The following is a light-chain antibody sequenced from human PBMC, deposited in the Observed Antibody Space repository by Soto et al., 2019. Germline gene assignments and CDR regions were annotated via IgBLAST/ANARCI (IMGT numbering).Light chain of an antibody. CDR3: SSYISRSTFV. Sequence: QSALTQPASVSGPPGQSITISCTGTSSDVGAYNYVSWYQQHPGKAPKLMIYEVSNRPSGVSNRFSGSKSGNTASLTISGLQHEEEADYYCSSYISRSTFVFGTGTKVTV. J-gene: IGLJ1*01. CDR1: SSDVGAYNY. V-gene: IGLV2-14*01. CDR2: EVS.